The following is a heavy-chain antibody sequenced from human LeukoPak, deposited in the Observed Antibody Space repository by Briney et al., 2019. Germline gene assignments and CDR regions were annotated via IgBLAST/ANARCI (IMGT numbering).Heavy chain of an antibody. V-gene: IGHV3-23*01. D-gene: IGHD2-8*01. CDR2: ISGSGGST. CDR3: AKDLMSSHDY. J-gene: IGHJ4*02. Sequence: PGGSLKLPCPAFGFTFSSYAMSWARQAPGKGLEWVSAISGSGGSTYYADSVKGRFTISRDNSKNTLYLQMNSLRAEDTAVYYCAKDLMSSHDYWGQGTLVTVSS. CDR1: GFTFSSYA.